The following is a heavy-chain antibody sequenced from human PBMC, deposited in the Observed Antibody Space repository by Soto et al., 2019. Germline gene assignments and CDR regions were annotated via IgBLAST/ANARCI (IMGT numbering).Heavy chain of an antibody. J-gene: IGHJ6*01. CDR3: AKDDGARSYYPNVMDV. CDR2: ISYDGSNK. Sequence: QVQLVESGGGVVQPGRSLRLSCAASGFTFSSYGMHWVRQAPGKGLEWVAVISYDGSNKYYADSVKGRFTISRDNSKNTLYLQMNSLRAEDTAVYYCAKDDGARSYYPNVMDVW. D-gene: IGHD1-26*01. CDR1: GFTFSSYG. V-gene: IGHV3-30*18.